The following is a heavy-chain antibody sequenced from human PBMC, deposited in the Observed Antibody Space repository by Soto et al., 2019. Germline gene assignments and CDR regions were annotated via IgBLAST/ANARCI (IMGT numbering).Heavy chain of an antibody. CDR2: IFHCGIT. V-gene: IGHV4-4*02. Sequence: QVQLHKSGPGLVNPSVPLSLTCAVSGGSISSSHWWSWVRQSPGNGLEWIGEIFHCGITHYNPSLKSLLTIDVDKSKNQFSLKLTSVTAADTAVYYCARQLERVELPEGFDYWGQGILSTVFS. CDR1: GGSISSSHW. J-gene: IGHJ4*02. CDR3: ARQLERVELPEGFDY. D-gene: IGHD1-1*01.